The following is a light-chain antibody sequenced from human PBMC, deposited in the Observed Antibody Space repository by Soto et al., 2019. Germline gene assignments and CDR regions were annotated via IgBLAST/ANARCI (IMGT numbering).Light chain of an antibody. CDR3: CSHTITSTPFV. CDR2: EVT. Sequence: QSALTQPASVSVSPGQSITISCTGTSSDIGGYNYVSWYQQHPGKAPKLMISEVTNRPSGVSNRFSGSKSGNTASLTISGLQTEDEADYYCCSHTITSTPFVFGTGTKVTVL. J-gene: IGLJ1*01. V-gene: IGLV2-14*01. CDR1: SSDIGGYNY.